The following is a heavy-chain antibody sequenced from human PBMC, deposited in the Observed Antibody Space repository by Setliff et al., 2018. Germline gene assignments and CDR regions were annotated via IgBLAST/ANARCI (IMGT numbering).Heavy chain of an antibody. J-gene: IGHJ5*02. Sequence: PSETLSLTCVVSGGSINSDSHYWGWIRQPPGKGLEWIGRIYSSVSTTYYNPSLESRVTIIMETSKNRFSLWLTSVTAADTAVYYCARGGYNWNYNNWFDPWGQGTLVTVSS. CDR1: GGSINSDSHY. CDR3: ARGGYNWNYNNWFDP. D-gene: IGHD1-7*01. CDR2: IYSSVSTT. V-gene: IGHV4-39*02.